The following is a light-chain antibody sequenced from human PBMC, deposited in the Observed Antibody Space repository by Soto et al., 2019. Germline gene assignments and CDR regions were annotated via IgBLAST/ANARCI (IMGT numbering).Light chain of an antibody. CDR1: SSNIGARFD. CDR2: GNS. Sequence: HSVLTKPPSVYGAPGQRVTISCTGSSSNIGARFDVYWYQHIPGTAPKLLIYGNSNRPSGVPDRFSGSKSGTSASLAITGLQAEDEADYYCQSYDSSLSAPYVFGTGTKVTVL. CDR3: QSYDSSLSAPYV. V-gene: IGLV1-40*01. J-gene: IGLJ1*01.